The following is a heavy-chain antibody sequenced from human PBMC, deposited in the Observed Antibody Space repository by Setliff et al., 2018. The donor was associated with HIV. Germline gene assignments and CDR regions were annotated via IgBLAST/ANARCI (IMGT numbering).Heavy chain of an antibody. Sequence: SETLSLTCTVSVYSISSGYYWGWIRQPPGKGLEWLGSIYHSGSTYYNPSLKSRATISVDTSMNQFSLKLNSVTAADTAMYYCARIGFAAAGKPSNFEYWGQGTLVTVSS. D-gene: IGHD6-13*01. CDR2: IYHSGST. J-gene: IGHJ4*02. CDR3: ARIGFAAAGKPSNFEY. CDR1: VYSISSGYY. V-gene: IGHV4-38-2*02.